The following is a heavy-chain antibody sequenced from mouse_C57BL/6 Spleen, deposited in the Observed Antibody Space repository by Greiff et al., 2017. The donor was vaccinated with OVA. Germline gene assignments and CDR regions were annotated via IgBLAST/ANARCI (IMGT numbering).Heavy chain of an antibody. CDR1: GFSLTSYG. Sequence: QVTLKESGPGLVAPSQSLSITCTVSGFSLTSYGVDWVRQPPGKGLEWLGVIWGGGSTNYNSALMSRLSISKDNSKSQVFLKMNSLQTDDTAMYYCAKRGGFVTTVVEGGAMDYWGQGTSVTVSS. CDR2: IWGGGST. D-gene: IGHD1-1*01. V-gene: IGHV2-9*01. J-gene: IGHJ4*01. CDR3: AKRGGFVTTVVEGGAMDY.